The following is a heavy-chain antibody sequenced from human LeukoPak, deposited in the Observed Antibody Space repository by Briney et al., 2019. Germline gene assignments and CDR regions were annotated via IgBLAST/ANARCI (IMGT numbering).Heavy chain of an antibody. CDR1: GGSISSGGYY. Sequence: SETLSLTCTVSGGSISSGGYYWSWIRQHPGKGLEWIGYIYYSGSTYYNPSLRSRVTISVDTSKNQFSLKLSSVTAADTAVYYCARHLSSGWYNPYYGMDVWGQGTTVTVSS. CDR3: ARHLSSGWYNPYYGMDV. V-gene: IGHV4-31*03. D-gene: IGHD6-19*01. J-gene: IGHJ6*02. CDR2: IYYSGST.